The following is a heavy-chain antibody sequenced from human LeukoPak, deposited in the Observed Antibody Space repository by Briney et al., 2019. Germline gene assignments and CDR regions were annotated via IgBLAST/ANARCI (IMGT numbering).Heavy chain of an antibody. CDR2: INPNSGDT. CDR3: ARDMADCSGGSCRP. CDR1: GYTFTGYY. Sequence: ASVKVSCKASGYTFTGYYMHWVRQAPGQGLEWMGWINPNSGDTNYAQKFQGRVTMTRDTSISTAYMELSRLRSDDTAVYYCARDMADCSGGSCRPWGQGTLVTVSS. J-gene: IGHJ5*02. V-gene: IGHV1-2*02. D-gene: IGHD2-15*01.